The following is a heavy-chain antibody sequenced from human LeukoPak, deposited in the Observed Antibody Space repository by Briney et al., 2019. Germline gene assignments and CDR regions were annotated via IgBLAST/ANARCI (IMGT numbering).Heavy chain of an antibody. D-gene: IGHD3-10*01. CDR2: ISGSGGST. V-gene: IGHV3-23*01. Sequence: GGSLRLSCEASGFTFSNYAMSWVRQAPGKGLEWVSAISGSGGSTYYADSVKGRFTISRDNSKNTLYLQMNSLRAEDTAVYYCAKRDYYGSGSYYKSPFDYWGQGTLVTVSS. J-gene: IGHJ4*02. CDR1: GFTFSNYA. CDR3: AKRDYYGSGSYYKSPFDY.